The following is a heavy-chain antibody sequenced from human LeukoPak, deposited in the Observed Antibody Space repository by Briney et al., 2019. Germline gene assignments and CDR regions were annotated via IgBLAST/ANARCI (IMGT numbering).Heavy chain of an antibody. D-gene: IGHD2-15*01. CDR3: ATLDCSGGSCYPLDY. Sequence: ASVKVSCKTSGYSFGSYHITWVRQAPGQGLEWMGGIISIFGTANYAQKFQGRVTITADESTSTAYMELSSLRSEDTAVYYCATLDCSGGSCYPLDYWGQGTLVTVSS. CDR1: GYSFGSYH. CDR2: IISIFGTA. J-gene: IGHJ4*02. V-gene: IGHV1-69*13.